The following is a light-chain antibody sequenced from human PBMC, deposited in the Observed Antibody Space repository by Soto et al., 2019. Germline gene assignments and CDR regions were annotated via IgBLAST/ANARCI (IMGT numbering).Light chain of an antibody. CDR2: DAS. J-gene: IGKJ4*01. CDR1: QSVSSY. Sequence: EIVLTQSPATLSLSPGERATLSCRASQSVSSYLAWYQQKPGQAPRLLIYDASTRATGIPARFSGSESGTEFTLTISSLQSEDFAVYYCQQYNKWPPLTFGGGTKVDIK. CDR3: QQYNKWPPLT. V-gene: IGKV3-15*01.